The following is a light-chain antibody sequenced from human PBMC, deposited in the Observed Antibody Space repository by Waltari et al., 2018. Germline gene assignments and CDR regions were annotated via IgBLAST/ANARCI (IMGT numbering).Light chain of an antibody. V-gene: IGLV1-44*01. CDR3: ATWDYSLDGQV. CDR1: RSNIGAEV. CDR2: STN. Sequence: QSVLTQPPSASGTPGQRVTIPCPGSRSNIGAEVANWYQVLPGTAPRLLIYSTNQRPSGVPERFSGSKSGTSASLAISGLQSEDEADYYCATWDYSLDGQVFGGGTKLTVL. J-gene: IGLJ3*02.